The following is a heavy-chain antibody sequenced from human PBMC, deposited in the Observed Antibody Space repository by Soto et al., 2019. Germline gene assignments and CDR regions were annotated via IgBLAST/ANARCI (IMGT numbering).Heavy chain of an antibody. D-gene: IGHD4-17*01. CDR3: ARPVRGYYYMDV. CDR1: GGSISSSSYY. J-gene: IGHJ6*03. V-gene: IGHV4-39*01. Sequence: SETLSLTCTVSGGSISSSSYYWGGIRQPPGKGLEWIGSIYYSGSTYYNPSLRSRVTISVDTSKNQFSLKLSSVTAADTAVYYCARPVRGYYYMDVWGKETTVTVSS. CDR2: IYYSGST.